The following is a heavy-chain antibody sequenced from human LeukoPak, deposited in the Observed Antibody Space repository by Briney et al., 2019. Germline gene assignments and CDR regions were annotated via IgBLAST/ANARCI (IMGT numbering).Heavy chain of an antibody. Sequence: GGCLRLSCAASGFTFSSYSMNWVRQAPGKGLEWVSSISSSGSYINYADSVKGRFTFSRDNAKNSLFLQMNSLTAEDTAVYYCARVGCSGGSCYSRGDYYYGMDVWGQGTTVTVSS. J-gene: IGHJ6*02. CDR1: GFTFSSYS. D-gene: IGHD2-15*01. CDR3: ARVGCSGGSCYSRGDYYYGMDV. V-gene: IGHV3-21*01. CDR2: ISSSGSYI.